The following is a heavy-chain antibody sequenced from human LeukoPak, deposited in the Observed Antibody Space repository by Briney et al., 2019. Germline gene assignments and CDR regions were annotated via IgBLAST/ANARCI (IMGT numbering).Heavy chain of an antibody. CDR1: GGSISCSSYY. CDR2: MYYSGST. D-gene: IGHD5-24*01. CDR3: ARQINGYNDY. Sequence: SETLSLTCTVSGGSISCSSYYWGWIRQPPGKGLEWIGNMYYSGSTYYNPSLKSRVTISVDTSKNLFSLKLSSVTAADTAVYYCARQINGYNDYWGQGTLVTVSS. J-gene: IGHJ4*02. V-gene: IGHV4-39*01.